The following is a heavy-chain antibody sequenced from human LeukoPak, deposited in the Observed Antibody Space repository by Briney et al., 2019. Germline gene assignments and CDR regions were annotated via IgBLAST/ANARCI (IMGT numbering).Heavy chain of an antibody. CDR1: GGSISSYY. D-gene: IGHD7-27*01. Sequence: SETLSLTWTVSGGSISSYYWSWIRQPPGKGLEWIGYIYYSGSTNYNPSLKSRVTISVDTSKNQFSLNQSSVTAPGTAVYYCARPNWGFERLGRRYCYFDLWGRGTLVTVSS. J-gene: IGHJ2*01. CDR3: ARPNWGFERLGRRYCYFDL. CDR2: IYYSGST. V-gene: IGHV4-59*08.